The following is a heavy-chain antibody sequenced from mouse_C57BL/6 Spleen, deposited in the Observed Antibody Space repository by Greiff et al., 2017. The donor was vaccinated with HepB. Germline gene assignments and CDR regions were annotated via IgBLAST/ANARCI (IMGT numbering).Heavy chain of an antibody. CDR1: GYAFSSSW. CDR3: ARRGDYYAMDY. CDR2: IYPGDGDT. V-gene: IGHV1-82*01. Sequence: VQLQQSGPELVKPGASVKISCKASGYAFSSSWMNWVKQRPGKGLEWIGRIYPGDGDTNYNGKLKGKATLTADKSSSTAYMQLSSLTSEDSAVYFCARRGDYYAMDYWGQGTSVTVSS. J-gene: IGHJ4*01.